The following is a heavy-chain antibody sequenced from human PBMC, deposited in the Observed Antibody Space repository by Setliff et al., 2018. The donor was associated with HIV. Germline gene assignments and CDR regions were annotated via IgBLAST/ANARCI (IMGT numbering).Heavy chain of an antibody. J-gene: IGHJ4*02. D-gene: IGHD3-10*01. CDR1: GYTFIDYF. Sequence: ASVKVSCKASGYTFIDYFIHWVRQAPGQGLEWMAYINPNSGDSKTAQKFQGRVTVTRDASIATAYMELSSLTSGDTAVYHCARDYFPHSRRNFGSGDYFHFWGQGSRVTVSS. V-gene: IGHV1-2*02. CDR3: ARDYFPHSRRNFGSGDYFHF. CDR2: INPNSGDS.